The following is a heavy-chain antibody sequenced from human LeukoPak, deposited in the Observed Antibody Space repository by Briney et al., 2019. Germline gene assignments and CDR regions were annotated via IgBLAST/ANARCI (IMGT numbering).Heavy chain of an antibody. V-gene: IGHV4-59*08. Sequence: SETLSLTCTVSGGSISSYYWSWIRQPPGKGLEWIGYIYYSGSTNYNPSLKSRVTISVDTSKNQFSLKLSSVTAADTAVYYCARYSSGWLNWYFDLWGRGTLVTVSS. CDR3: ARYSSGWLNWYFDL. CDR2: IYYSGST. J-gene: IGHJ2*01. CDR1: GGSISSYY. D-gene: IGHD6-19*01.